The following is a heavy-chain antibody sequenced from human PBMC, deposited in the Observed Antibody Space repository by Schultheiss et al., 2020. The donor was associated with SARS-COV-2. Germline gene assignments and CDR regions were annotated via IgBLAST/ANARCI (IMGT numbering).Heavy chain of an antibody. Sequence: SETLSLTCTVSRGSISSYYWSWIRQPPGKGLEWIGYIYYSGSTNYNPSLKSRVTISVDTSKNQFSLKLSSVTAADTAVYYCASTRSRRATAVDYWGQGTLVTVSS. CDR1: RGSISSYY. CDR3: ASTRSRRATAVDY. V-gene: IGHV4-59*08. CDR2: IYYSGST. D-gene: IGHD2-15*01. J-gene: IGHJ4*02.